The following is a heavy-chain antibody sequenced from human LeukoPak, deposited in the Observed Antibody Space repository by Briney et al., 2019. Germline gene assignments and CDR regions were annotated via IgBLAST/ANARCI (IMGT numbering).Heavy chain of an antibody. V-gene: IGHV4-34*01. CDR2: INHSGST. CDR3: ARGRGRTYYYGSGSSGFDY. D-gene: IGHD3-10*01. CDR1: GGSFSGYY. Sequence: SETLSLTCAVYGGSFSGYYWSWIRQPPGKGLEWIGEINHSGSTNYNPSLKSRVTISVDTSKNQFSLKLSSVTAADTAVYYCARGRGRTYYYGSGSSGFDYWAREPWSPSPQ. J-gene: IGHJ4*02.